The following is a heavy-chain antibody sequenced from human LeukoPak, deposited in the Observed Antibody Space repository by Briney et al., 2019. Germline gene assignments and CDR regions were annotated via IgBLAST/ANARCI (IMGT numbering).Heavy chain of an antibody. J-gene: IGHJ6*03. CDR3: ARGPDYGDFSFYYYMDV. D-gene: IGHD4-17*01. V-gene: IGHV1-8*01. CDR1: GYTFTSYD. Sequence: ASVKVSCKASGYTFTSYDINWVRQATGQGLEWMGWMNPNSGNTGYAQKFQGRVTMTRNTSISTAYMELSSLGSEDTAVYYCARGPDYGDFSFYYYMDVWGKGTTVTVSS. CDR2: MNPNSGNT.